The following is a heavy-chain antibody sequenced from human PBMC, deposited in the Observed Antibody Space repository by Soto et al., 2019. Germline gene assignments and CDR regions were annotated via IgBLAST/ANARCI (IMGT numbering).Heavy chain of an antibody. J-gene: IGHJ4*02. CDR2: IWYDGSNK. D-gene: IGHD6-13*01. V-gene: IGHV3-33*01. CDR3: ARDLDSSRWYGPDY. CDR1: GFTFSSYG. Sequence: GGSLRLSCAASGFTFSSYGMHWVRQAPGKGLEWVAIIWYDGSNKYYADSVKGRFTISRDNSKNTLYLQMNSLRAEGTAVYYCARDLDSSRWYGPDYWGQGTLVTVSS.